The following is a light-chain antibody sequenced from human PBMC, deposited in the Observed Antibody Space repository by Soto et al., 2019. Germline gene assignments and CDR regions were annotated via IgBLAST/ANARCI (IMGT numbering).Light chain of an antibody. J-gene: IGLJ1*01. CDR2: GNS. CDR3: QSYASSLYV. CDR1: SSNIGAGYD. Sequence: QSVLTQPPSVSGAPGQRVTISCTGSSSNIGAGYDVHWYQQLPGTAPKLLIYGNSNRPSGVPDRFSGSKSGTSASLAITGLQAEDEADYSSQSYASSLYVFGPGTKPPV. V-gene: IGLV1-40*01.